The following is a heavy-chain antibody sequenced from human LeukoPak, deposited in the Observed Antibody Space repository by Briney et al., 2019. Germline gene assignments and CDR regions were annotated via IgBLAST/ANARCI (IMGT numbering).Heavy chain of an antibody. D-gene: IGHD5-18*01. J-gene: IGHJ4*02. CDR2: IYSGGIT. V-gene: IGHV3-53*01. CDR1: GFTVSSNY. Sequence: GGSLRLSCAASGFTVSSNYMSWVRQAPGKGLEWVAVIYSGGITSYADSVKGRFTISRDNSKNTLYLQMNSLRAEDTAVYYCARDGYSYGISGNSEFSDYWGQGTLVTVSS. CDR3: ARDGYSYGISGNSEFSDY.